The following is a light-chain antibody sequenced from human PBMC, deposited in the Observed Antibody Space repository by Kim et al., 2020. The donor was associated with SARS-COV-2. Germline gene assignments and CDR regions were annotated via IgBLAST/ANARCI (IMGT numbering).Light chain of an antibody. V-gene: IGLV3-1*01. Sequence: SYELTQPPSVSVSPGQTASISCSGDKLGNKYAYWYQQKPGQSPVLVIYQDAKRPSGIPERFSGSNSGNTATLTISGTQAMDEADYYCQAWESSTSIFCGG. CDR3: QAWESSTSI. CDR1: KLGNKY. J-gene: IGLJ2*01. CDR2: QDA.